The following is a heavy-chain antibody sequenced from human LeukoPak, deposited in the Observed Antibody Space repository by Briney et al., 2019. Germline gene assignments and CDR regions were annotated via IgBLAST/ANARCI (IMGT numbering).Heavy chain of an antibody. V-gene: IGHV3-9*01. J-gene: IGHJ6*02. D-gene: IGHD6-19*01. CDR3: AKSHTAVGFYYGMDV. CDR1: GFNFEDYA. CDR2: ISWNSGSI. Sequence: PGGSLRLSCAASGFNFEDYAMYWVRQTPGRGLEWVSGISWNSGSIGYADSVKGRFTISRDNAKSSLYLQMNSLRAEDTALYYCAKSHTAVGFYYGMDVWGQGITVTVSS.